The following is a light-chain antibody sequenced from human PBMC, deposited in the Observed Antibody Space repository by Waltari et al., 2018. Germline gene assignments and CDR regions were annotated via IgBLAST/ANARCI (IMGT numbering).Light chain of an antibody. V-gene: IGLV2-14*03. CDR1: SSDVGVYNY. CDR3: SSFTRSSTFV. J-gene: IGLJ3*02. Sequence: QSALTQPASVSGSPGQSIPISCPGTSSDVGVYNYVSWYQQLPGKVPKLMIYEVSKRPSGVSNRFSGSKSGYTASLTISGLQAEDEADYYCSSFTRSSTFVFGGGTKVTVL. CDR2: EVS.